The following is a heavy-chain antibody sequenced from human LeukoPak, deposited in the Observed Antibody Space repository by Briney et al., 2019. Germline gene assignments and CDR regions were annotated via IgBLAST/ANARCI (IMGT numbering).Heavy chain of an antibody. V-gene: IGHV6-1*01. CDR1: GDGVSSNSAT. Sequence: SQTLSLTCAISGDGVSSNSATWNWIRQSPSRGFEWLGRTYYRSKYYNEYAVSVKSRITINPDTSKNQFYLQLNSVTPEDTAVYYCARGYERRFDPWGQGTLVTVSS. CDR3: ARGYERRFDP. D-gene: IGHD1-1*01. CDR2: TYYRSKYYN. J-gene: IGHJ5*02.